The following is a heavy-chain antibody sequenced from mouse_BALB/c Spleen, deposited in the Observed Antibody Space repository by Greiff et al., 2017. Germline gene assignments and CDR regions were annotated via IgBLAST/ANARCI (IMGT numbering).Heavy chain of an antibody. CDR1: GFSLTSYG. CDR2: IWAGGST. CDR3: ARERGLRVYAMDY. Sequence: VKLQESGPGLVAPSQSLSITCTVSGFSLTSYGVHWVRQPPGKGLEWLGVIWAGGSTNYNSALMSRLSISKDNSKSQVFLKMNSLQTDDTAMYYCARERGLRVYAMDYWGQGTSVTVSS. J-gene: IGHJ4*01. D-gene: IGHD2-12*01. V-gene: IGHV2-9*02.